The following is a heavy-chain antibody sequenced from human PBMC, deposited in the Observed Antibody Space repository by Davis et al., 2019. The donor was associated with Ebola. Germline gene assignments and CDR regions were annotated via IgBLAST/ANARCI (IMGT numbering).Heavy chain of an antibody. Sequence: SQTLSLTCAVYGGSFSGYYWSWIRQPPGKGLEWIGEINHSGSTNYNPSLKSRVTISVDTSKNQFSLKLRSVTAADTAVYYCARGRTAGYYYYGMDVWGQGTTVTVSS. CDR2: INHSGST. CDR1: GGSFSGYY. CDR3: ARGRTAGYYYYGMDV. D-gene: IGHD6-13*01. V-gene: IGHV4-34*01. J-gene: IGHJ6*02.